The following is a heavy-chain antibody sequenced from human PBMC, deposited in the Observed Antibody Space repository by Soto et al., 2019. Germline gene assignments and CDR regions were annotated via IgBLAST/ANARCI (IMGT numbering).Heavy chain of an antibody. CDR3: AKSTAYQFYGMDV. J-gene: IGHJ6*02. CDR2: IYPGDSDA. Sequence: ESLKISCNGSGYSFRSYWIGLVLQMPGKGLEWMGIIYPGDSDARYSPSFQGQVTISADKSISTAYLQWSSLTASDTAMYYCAKSTAYQFYGMDVWGQGTTVTVSS. D-gene: IGHD2-2*01. CDR1: GYSFRSYW. V-gene: IGHV5-51*01.